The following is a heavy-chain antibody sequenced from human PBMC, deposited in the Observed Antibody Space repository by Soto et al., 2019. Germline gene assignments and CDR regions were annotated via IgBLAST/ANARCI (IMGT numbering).Heavy chain of an antibody. D-gene: IGHD3-10*01. J-gene: IGHJ4*02. CDR2: IYYSGST. CDR1: GGSISSGGYY. V-gene: IGHV4-31*03. CDR3: ARVGDDYGSGSYFYFDY. Sequence: QVQLQESGPGLVKPSQTLSLTCTVSGGSISSGGYYWSWIRQHPGKGLEWIGYIYYSGSTYYNPSLKSRVTISVDTSKNQFSLKLSSVTAADTAVYYCARVGDDYGSGSYFYFDYWGQGTLVTVSS.